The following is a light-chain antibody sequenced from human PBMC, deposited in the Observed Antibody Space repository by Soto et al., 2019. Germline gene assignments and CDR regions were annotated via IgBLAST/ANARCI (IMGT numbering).Light chain of an antibody. V-gene: IGKV3-11*01. CDR1: QSVSSY. CDR3: HKHSNWPPRT. Sequence: EIVLTQSPATLSLSPGERATLSCRASQSVSSYFAWYQQKPGQAPRLLIYDASNSATAIPARFSGSWSGTDFPLTIRSLEHVDFAVYYCHKHSNWPPRTFGGGTKVEIK. J-gene: IGKJ4*01. CDR2: DAS.